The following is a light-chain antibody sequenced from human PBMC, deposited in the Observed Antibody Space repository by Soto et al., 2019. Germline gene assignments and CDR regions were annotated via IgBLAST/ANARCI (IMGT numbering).Light chain of an antibody. CDR2: GAS. CDR1: QDISDD. J-gene: IGKJ1*01. Sequence: AIQMTQSPSSLSSSVGDRVTITCRASQDISDDVGWYQQTPGKAPKLLISGASRLKSGVPSRFSGSGSGSAFTLTITRLRPEVSVTYCCLHNNKYPRTFGQGTKVEIK. V-gene: IGKV1-6*01. CDR3: LHNNKYPRT.